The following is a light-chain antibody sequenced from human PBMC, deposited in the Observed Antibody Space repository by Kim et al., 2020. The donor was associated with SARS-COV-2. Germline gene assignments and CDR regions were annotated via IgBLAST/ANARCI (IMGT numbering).Light chain of an antibody. CDR1: QGIKNY. J-gene: IGKJ5*01. Sequence: DIQMTQSPSSLAASVGDRVTITCRASQGIKNYLNWYQRKAGGAPKLLIYDASYLETGVPSRFSGSGSGTDFTFTINSLQPEDIATYYCQQYDNLPITFGLGTRLEIK. CDR2: DAS. V-gene: IGKV1-33*01. CDR3: QQYDNLPIT.